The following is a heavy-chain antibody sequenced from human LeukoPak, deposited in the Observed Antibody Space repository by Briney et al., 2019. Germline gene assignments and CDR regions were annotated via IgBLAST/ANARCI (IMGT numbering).Heavy chain of an antibody. D-gene: IGHD4-23*01. J-gene: IGHJ5*01. CDR1: GYPLGRNYF. Sequence: SETLSLTCAVSGYPLGRNYFWGWVRQPPGNRLEWIGRIYGSESTTYNPSLMNRVTISVDTSRNHLSVQLTSATAADTAVYYCARYDSRGSASTRFDSWGQGILVTISS. CDR2: IYGSEST. V-gene: IGHV4-38-2*01. CDR3: ARYDSRGSASTRFDS.